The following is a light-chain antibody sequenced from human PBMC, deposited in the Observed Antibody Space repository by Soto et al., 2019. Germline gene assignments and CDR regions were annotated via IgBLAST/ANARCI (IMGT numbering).Light chain of an antibody. CDR3: QQYNKWPLT. Sequence: EIVLTQSPATLSVSPVESATLSCMASQSISSNLAWYQQKPGQSPRLLIYGASSRATGVPDRFSGSASGTEFTLAISSLQSEDFTVYYCQQYNKWPLTFGQGTKVDIK. CDR1: QSISSN. CDR2: GAS. V-gene: IGKV3-15*01. J-gene: IGKJ1*01.